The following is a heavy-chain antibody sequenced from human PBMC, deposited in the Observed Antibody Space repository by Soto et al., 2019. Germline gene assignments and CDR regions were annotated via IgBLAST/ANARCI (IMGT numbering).Heavy chain of an antibody. V-gene: IGHV1-18*01. Sequence: ASVKVSCKASGYTFTSYGISWVRQAPGQGLEWMGWISAYNGNTNYAQKLQGRVTMTTDTSTSTAYMELRSLRSDDTAVYYCATNLDYYDSSGYYWYRDYWGQGTLVTVSS. J-gene: IGHJ4*02. CDR2: ISAYNGNT. CDR3: ATNLDYYDSSGYYWYRDY. D-gene: IGHD3-22*01. CDR1: GYTFTSYG.